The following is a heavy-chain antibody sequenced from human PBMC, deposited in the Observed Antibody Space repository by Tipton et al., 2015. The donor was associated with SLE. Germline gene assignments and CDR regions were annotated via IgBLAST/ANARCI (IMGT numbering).Heavy chain of an antibody. V-gene: IGHV4-59*01. Sequence: LRLSCTVSGGSISSYYWSWIRQPPGKGLEWIGYIYYSGSTNYNPSLKSRVTISVDTSKNQFSLKLSSVTAADTAVYYCARGGDLWFGEFYFDYWGQGTLVTVSS. J-gene: IGHJ4*02. CDR3: ARGGDLWFGEFYFDY. D-gene: IGHD3-10*01. CDR2: IYYSGST. CDR1: GGSISSYY.